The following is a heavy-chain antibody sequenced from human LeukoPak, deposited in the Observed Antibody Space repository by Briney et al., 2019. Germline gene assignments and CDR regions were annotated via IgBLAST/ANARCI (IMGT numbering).Heavy chain of an antibody. J-gene: IGHJ4*02. CDR1: GYTFTNYA. Sequence: ASVKVSCKASGYTFTNYAMNWVRQAPGQGLEWMGWINTNTGNPTYAQGFTGRLVLSLDTAVSTAYLQITSLKAEDTAVYYCARVQDNYGDYWGQGTLVTVSS. CDR2: INTNTGNP. CDR3: ARVQDNYGDY. V-gene: IGHV7-4-1*02. D-gene: IGHD5-18*01.